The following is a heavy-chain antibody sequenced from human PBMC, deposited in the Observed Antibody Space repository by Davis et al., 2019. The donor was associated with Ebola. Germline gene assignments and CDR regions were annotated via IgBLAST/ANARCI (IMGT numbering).Heavy chain of an antibody. J-gene: IGHJ4*02. D-gene: IGHD1-26*01. CDR3: AKHYSGSYCQDS. CDR1: GFTFSTNY. Sequence: PGGSLRLSCAASGFTFSTNYMSWVRQAPGKGLEWVSTFPGSGGGPSYADSVKGRFTFSRDNSQSTLYLHMNSLRVEDTAIYYCAKHYSGSYCQDSWGQGTLVTVSS. CDR2: FPGSGGGP. V-gene: IGHV3-23*01.